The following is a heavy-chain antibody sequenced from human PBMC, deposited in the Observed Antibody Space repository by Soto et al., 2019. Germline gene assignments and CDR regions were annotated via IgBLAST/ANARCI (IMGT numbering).Heavy chain of an antibody. CDR2: VYHAGRT. D-gene: IGHD6-13*01. J-gene: IGHJ4*02. CDR3: ARDDEGITAAGVY. V-gene: IGHV4-61*01. Sequence: SETLSLTCTVSGGSFKSGSYSWSWIRQPPGKGLEWIGYVYHAGRTSYNPSLKSRVSISMDTSKNQFFLKLTSVTAADMAVYYCARDDEGITAAGVYWGQGTLVTVSS. CDR1: GGSFKSGSYS.